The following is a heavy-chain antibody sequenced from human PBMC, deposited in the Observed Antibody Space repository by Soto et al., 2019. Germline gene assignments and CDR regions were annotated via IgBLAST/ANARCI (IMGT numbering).Heavy chain of an antibody. Sequence: QVQLQQWGAGLLKPSETLSLTCAVYGGSFSGYYWSWIRQPPGKGLEWIGEINHSGSTNYNPSLESRVTISVDTSKNQFSLKLSSVTAADTAVYYCKIFGVVTHDAFDIWGQGTMVTVSS. V-gene: IGHV4-34*01. J-gene: IGHJ3*02. CDR3: KIFGVVTHDAFDI. CDR2: INHSGST. CDR1: GGSFSGYY. D-gene: IGHD3-3*01.